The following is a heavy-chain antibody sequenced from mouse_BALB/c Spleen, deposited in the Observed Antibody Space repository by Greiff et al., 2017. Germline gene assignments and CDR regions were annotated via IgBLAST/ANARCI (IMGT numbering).Heavy chain of an antibody. CDR1: GYTFTDYW. J-gene: IGHJ3*01. V-gene: IGHV1-69*01. CDR2: IDTSDSYT. D-gene: IGHD2-1*01. Sequence: QVQLKQPGAELVMPGASVKMSCTASGYTFTDYWMHWVQQRPGQGLEWIGAIDTSDSYTSYNQKFKDKATLTVDESSSTAYLQLSSLTSGDSAVYYCARWEYGNPWFAYWGQGTLVTVSA. CDR3: ARWEYGNPWFAY.